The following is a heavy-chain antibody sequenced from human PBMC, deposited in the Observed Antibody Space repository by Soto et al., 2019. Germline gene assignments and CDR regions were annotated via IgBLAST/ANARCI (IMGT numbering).Heavy chain of an antibody. J-gene: IGHJ4*02. Sequence: LVESGGGLVQAGESLRLSCAGSGFSVSDNFMTWVRQAPGKGLEWISVIYNDGTTYHADSVKGRFIASRDNSQNRLYLQMNNLRVEDSAVYFCARDTHSAVRSDWWGQGTLVTVAS. V-gene: IGHV3-66*01. CDR1: GFSVSDNF. D-gene: IGHD3-9*01. CDR3: ARDTHSAVRSDW. CDR2: IYNDGTT.